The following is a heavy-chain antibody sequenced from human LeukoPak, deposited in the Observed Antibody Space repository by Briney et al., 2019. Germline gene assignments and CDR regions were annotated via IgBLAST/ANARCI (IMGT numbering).Heavy chain of an antibody. Sequence: ASVKVSCKASGYSFTNYDINWVRQATGQGLEWMGWINPNSGGTNYAQKFQGRVTMTRDTSISTAYMELSRLRSDDTAVYYCARDLFNTLGYWGQGTLVTVSS. D-gene: IGHD2-2*02. CDR1: GYSFTNYD. CDR3: ARDLFNTLGY. V-gene: IGHV1-2*02. J-gene: IGHJ4*02. CDR2: INPNSGGT.